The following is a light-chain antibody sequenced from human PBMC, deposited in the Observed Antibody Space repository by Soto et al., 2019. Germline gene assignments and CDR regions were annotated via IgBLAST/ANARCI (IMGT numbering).Light chain of an antibody. CDR3: QQSYRTPNT. Sequence: DIQMTQSPSSLSASVGDRVTITCRASQTISSYLNWYQQKPGNAPKLLIYAASSLQSGVPSRFSGSGSGADCTLTISSLHREDFATYYCQQSYRTPNTFGQGTKLEIK. V-gene: IGKV1-39*01. J-gene: IGKJ2*01. CDR2: AAS. CDR1: QTISSY.